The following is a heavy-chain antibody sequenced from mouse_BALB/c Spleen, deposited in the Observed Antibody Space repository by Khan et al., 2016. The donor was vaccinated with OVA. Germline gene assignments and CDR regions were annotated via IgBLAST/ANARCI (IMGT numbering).Heavy chain of an antibody. Sequence: ELVESGGGLVRPGGSPKLSCAASGFSFTTYTMSWVRQTPEKRLEWVATINSGSTYTYYPDSVKGRFTISRDNAKNTLYLQMSSLKSEDTAMYYCTRDGNYAHWYFDVWGAGTTVTVSS. CDR1: GFSFTTYT. J-gene: IGHJ1*01. CDR3: TRDGNYAHWYFDV. V-gene: IGHV5-6-4*01. D-gene: IGHD2-1*01. CDR2: INSGSTYT.